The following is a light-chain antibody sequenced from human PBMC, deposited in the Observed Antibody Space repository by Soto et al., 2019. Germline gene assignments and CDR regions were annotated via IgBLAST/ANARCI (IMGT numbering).Light chain of an antibody. CDR2: GAS. CDR1: ESVSSN. J-gene: IGKJ5*01. CDR3: QQYHAWTIT. V-gene: IGKV3-15*01. Sequence: EIVMTQSPAILSVSPGERATLSCRAGESVSSNLAWYQQKPGQAPRLLISGASTRATGIPVRFSGSGSGTDFTLNISSMQYEDFVFYYCQQYHAWTITFGQGTRLEIK.